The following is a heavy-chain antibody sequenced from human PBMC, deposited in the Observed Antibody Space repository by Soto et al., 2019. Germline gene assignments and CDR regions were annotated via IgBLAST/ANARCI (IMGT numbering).Heavy chain of an antibody. V-gene: IGHV4-31*03. CDR3: AREGLSGSLFDY. D-gene: IGHD1-26*01. CDR1: GGSISSGGYY. Sequence: QVQLQESGPGLVKPSQTLSLTCTVSGGSISSGGYYWSWIRQHPGKGLEWIGYIYYSGSTYYNPSLKCRVTISVDTSKNQFSLKLSSVTAADTAVYYCAREGLSGSLFDYWGQGTLVTVSS. CDR2: IYYSGST. J-gene: IGHJ4*02.